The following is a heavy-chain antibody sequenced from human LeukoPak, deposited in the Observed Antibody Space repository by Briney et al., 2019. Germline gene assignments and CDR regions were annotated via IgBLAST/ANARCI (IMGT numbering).Heavy chain of an antibody. CDR1: GFTFSSYS. J-gene: IGHJ6*03. CDR2: ISSSSSTI. V-gene: IGHV3-48*01. Sequence: GGSLRLSCAASGFTFSSYSMNWVRQAPGKGLEWVSYISSSSSTIYYADSVKGRFTISRDNAKNSLYLQMSSLRAEDTAVYYCARDLYGSGSYYMDVWGKGTTVTVSS. D-gene: IGHD3-10*01. CDR3: ARDLYGSGSYYMDV.